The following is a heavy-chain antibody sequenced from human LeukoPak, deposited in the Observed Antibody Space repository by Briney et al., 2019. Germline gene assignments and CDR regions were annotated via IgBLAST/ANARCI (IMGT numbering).Heavy chain of an antibody. V-gene: IGHV3-11*06. CDR2: ISSRSSYT. CDR1: GFLYNLY. Sequence: GGPQSLSCGPCGFLYNLYHERWPRHAREGGVEWVSYISSRSSYTKYTVSEKGRFTIARDNAKNSLYLQMNSLRAEDTAVYDCARDQGILTGFNWFDLWGQGTLVTVSS. J-gene: IGHJ5*02. D-gene: IGHD3-9*01. CDR3: ARDQGILTGFNWFDL.